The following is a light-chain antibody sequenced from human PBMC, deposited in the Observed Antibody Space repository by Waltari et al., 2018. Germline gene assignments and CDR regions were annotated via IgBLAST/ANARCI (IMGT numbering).Light chain of an antibody. V-gene: IGLV2-23*02. CDR1: SSDVGSYNL. CDR3: CSYAGSSTWL. J-gene: IGLJ3*02. CDR2: EVS. Sequence: QSALTQPASVSGSPGQSITISCTGTSSDVGSYNLVSWYQQHPGKAPKLMIYEVSKRPSGVSKRFAGAKAGNTASLTSSGLQAEDEADYYCCSYAGSSTWLFGGGTKLTVL.